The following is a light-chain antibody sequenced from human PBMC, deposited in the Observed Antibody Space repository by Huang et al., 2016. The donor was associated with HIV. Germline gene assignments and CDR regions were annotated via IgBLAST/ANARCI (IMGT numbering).Light chain of an antibody. CDR3: QQYGNTPPKT. CDR2: GAS. V-gene: IGKV3-20*01. CDR1: QSVSNNY. J-gene: IGKJ1*01. Sequence: EIVLTQSPGTLSLSPGESATLSCRASQSVSNNYLAWYQQKPGQAPRLLIYGASSRATGIPDRFSGSGSGTDFTLTVTRLEHEDLAVYYCQQYGNTPPKTFGQGTKVEIK.